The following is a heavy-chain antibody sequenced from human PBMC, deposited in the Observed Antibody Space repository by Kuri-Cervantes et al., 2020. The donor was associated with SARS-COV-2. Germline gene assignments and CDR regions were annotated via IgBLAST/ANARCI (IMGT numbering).Heavy chain of an antibody. D-gene: IGHD3-22*01. V-gene: IGHV3-30*03. CDR2: ISYDGSNK. J-gene: IGHJ3*02. CDR1: GFTFSSYG. Sequence: GGSLRLSCAASGFTFSSYGMHWVRQAPGKGLEWVAVISYDGSNKYYADTVKGRFTISRDNSKNTLYLQMNSLRAEDTAVYYCARERTITMIVGVIGGKDAFDIWGQGTMVTVSS. CDR3: ARERTITMIVGVIGGKDAFDI.